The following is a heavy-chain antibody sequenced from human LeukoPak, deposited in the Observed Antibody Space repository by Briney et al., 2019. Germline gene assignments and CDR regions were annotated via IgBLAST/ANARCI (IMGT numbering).Heavy chain of an antibody. J-gene: IGHJ4*02. V-gene: IGHV4-39*01. D-gene: IGHD3-3*01. CDR2: IYYSGST. Sequence: SETLSLTCTVSGGSISSSNYYWGWVRQPPGKGLEWIAYIYYSGSTYYSPSLRSRVTISVDTSKNQFSLKLTSVTAADTAVYYCARHASVSGNWPRPLDYWGQGSLVTVSS. CDR3: ARHASVSGNWPRPLDY. CDR1: GGSISSSNYY.